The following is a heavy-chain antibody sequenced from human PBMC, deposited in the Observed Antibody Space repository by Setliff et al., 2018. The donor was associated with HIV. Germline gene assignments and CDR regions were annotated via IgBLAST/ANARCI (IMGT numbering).Heavy chain of an antibody. Sequence: VGSLRLSCAASGFTFSTYGMQWVRQAPGKGLEWVAFIRYDGSNQYYAGSVKGRFTISRDNSKNTLYLQMNSLRAEDTTVYYCAKCGGVTCYSASWYFDYWGQGTLVTVSS. J-gene: IGHJ4*02. D-gene: IGHD2-15*01. CDR3: AKCGGVTCYSASWYFDY. CDR2: IRYDGSNQ. CDR1: GFTFSTYG. V-gene: IGHV3-30*02.